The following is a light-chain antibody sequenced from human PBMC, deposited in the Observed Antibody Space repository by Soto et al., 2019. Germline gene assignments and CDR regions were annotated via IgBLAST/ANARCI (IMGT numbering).Light chain of an antibody. Sequence: EIVMTQSPATLSLSPGERVTLSCRASQSVSSKLAWFQQKPGQAHRLLIYGAFTRTTGIPTRFTGSGSETEFTLNNSSLHSEDFAVYYCPYYGSSAFTCGPGTKVDIK. CDR2: GAF. J-gene: IGKJ3*01. CDR3: PYYGSSAFT. CDR1: QSVSSK. V-gene: IGKV3-15*01.